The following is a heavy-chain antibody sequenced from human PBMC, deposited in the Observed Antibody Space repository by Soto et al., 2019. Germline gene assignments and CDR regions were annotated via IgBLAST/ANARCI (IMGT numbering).Heavy chain of an antibody. V-gene: IGHV3-21*02. CDR2: IRSRRIYI. D-gene: IGHD5-18*01. CDR1: GFTFSSYN. J-gene: IGHJ4*02. Sequence: EVQLVESGGGLVKPGGSLRLSCGASGFTFSSYNMNWVRQAPGKGLEWVSSIRSRRIYIYYADSVKGRFTISRDNAKSSLFLQVNSLRAEDTAVYYCAREADVGYIYGYGFDYWGQGTLVTVSS. CDR3: AREADVGYIYGYGFDY.